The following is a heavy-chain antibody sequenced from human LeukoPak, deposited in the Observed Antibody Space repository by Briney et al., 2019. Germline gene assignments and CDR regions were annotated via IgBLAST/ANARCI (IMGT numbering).Heavy chain of an antibody. V-gene: IGHV4-59*08. CDR3: ASTLIVGATSGAFDI. J-gene: IGHJ3*02. CDR2: IYYSGST. Sequence: SETLSLTCTVSGGXISSYYCSWIRQPPGKGLEWIGYIYYSGSTNYNPSLKSRVTISVDTSKNQFSLKLSSVTAADTAVYYYASTLIVGATSGAFDIWGQGTMVTVSS. CDR1: GGXISSYY. D-gene: IGHD1-26*01.